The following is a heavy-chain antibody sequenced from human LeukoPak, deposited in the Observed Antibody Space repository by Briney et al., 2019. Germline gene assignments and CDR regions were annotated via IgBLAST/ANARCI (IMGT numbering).Heavy chain of an antibody. CDR3: ARGSYCSSTSCYPRMDV. CDR2: IIPILGIA. J-gene: IGHJ6*02. Sequence: SVKVSCKASGGTFSSYAISWVRQAPGQGLEWMGRIIPILGIANYAQKFQGRVTITADKSTSTAYMELSSLRSEDTAVYYCARGSYCSSTSCYPRMDVWGQGTTVTVSS. D-gene: IGHD2-2*01. V-gene: IGHV1-69*04. CDR1: GGTFSSYA.